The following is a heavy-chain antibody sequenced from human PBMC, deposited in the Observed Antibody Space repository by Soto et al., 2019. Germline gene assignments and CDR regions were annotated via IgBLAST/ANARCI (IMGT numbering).Heavy chain of an antibody. CDR1: GFTFSNAW. CDR2: IKSKTDGGTT. D-gene: IGHD3-3*01. CDR3: TTVNYDFWNDGYYIDD. J-gene: IGHJ4*02. V-gene: IGHV3-15*01. Sequence: GGSLRLSCAASGFTFSNAWMSWVRQSPGKGLEWVGRIKSKTDGGTTDYAAPVKGRFTISRDDSKNTLYLQMDSLKIEDTAVYYCTTVNYDFWNDGYYIDDWGQGTLVTVSS.